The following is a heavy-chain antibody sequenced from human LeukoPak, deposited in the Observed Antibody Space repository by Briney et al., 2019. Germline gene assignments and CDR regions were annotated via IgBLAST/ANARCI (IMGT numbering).Heavy chain of an antibody. D-gene: IGHD2-21*01. CDR1: GGSISPHY. J-gene: IGHJ4*02. Sequence: SETLSLTCTVSGGSISPHYWTWIRQPPGKGLEWIGYIYFTGTTNYNPSLKSRVTISVDTSKNQFSLELNSETAADTAVYYCARGGAYSDSWGQGTLVTVSS. V-gene: IGHV4-59*11. CDR3: ARGGAYSDS. CDR2: IYFTGTT.